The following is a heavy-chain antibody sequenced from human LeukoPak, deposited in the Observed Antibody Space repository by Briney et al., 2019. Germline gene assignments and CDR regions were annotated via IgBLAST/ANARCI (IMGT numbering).Heavy chain of an antibody. J-gene: IGHJ4*02. CDR1: GFGFRNYS. Sequence: PGRSLRLSCAASGFGFRNYSMNWVRQAPGKGLEWVSSISSGSGYIYYADSVKGRFTISRDNAKNSLYLQMNSLRAEDTAVYYCARDSGSYYAFDYWGQGTLVTVSS. CDR2: ISSGSGYI. CDR3: ARDSGSYYAFDY. D-gene: IGHD1-26*01. V-gene: IGHV3-21*01.